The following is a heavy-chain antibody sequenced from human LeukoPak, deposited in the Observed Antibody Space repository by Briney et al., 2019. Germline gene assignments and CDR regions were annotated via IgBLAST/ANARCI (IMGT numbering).Heavy chain of an antibody. V-gene: IGHV4-30-4*01. CDR2: IYYSGST. J-gene: IGHJ6*02. CDR1: GGSISSGDYY. Sequence: PSETRSLTCTVSGGSISSGDYYWSWIRQPPGKGLEWIGYIYYSGSTYYNPSLKSRVTISVDTSKNQFSLKLSSVTAADTAVYYCARDLYYYDSSGYRYYYYGMDVWGQGTTVTVSS. CDR3: ARDLYYYDSSGYRYYYYGMDV. D-gene: IGHD3-22*01.